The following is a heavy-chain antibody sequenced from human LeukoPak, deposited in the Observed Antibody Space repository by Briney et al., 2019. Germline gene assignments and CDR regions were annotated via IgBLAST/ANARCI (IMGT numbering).Heavy chain of an antibody. D-gene: IGHD6-19*01. J-gene: IGHJ4*02. V-gene: IGHV1-18*04. Sequence: ASVKVSCKASGYTFTAYYMHWVRQAPGQGLEWMGWISAYNGNTDYAQKFRGRVTMTKDTSTSTVYMELRSLRSDDTAVYYCARERSGWPPDYWGQGTLVTVSS. CDR1: GYTFTAYY. CDR2: ISAYNGNT. CDR3: ARERSGWPPDY.